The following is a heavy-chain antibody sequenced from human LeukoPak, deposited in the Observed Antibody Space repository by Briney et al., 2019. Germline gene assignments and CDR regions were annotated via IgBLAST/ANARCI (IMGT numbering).Heavy chain of an antibody. D-gene: IGHD3-10*01. Sequence: GGSLRLSCAASGFTFSNNAMRWVRQAPGKGLVWVAYIRYGGGNAYYVDSVKGRFTISRDNSKDTLSLQMNGLRPEDTAVYFCAKGGYYGSGLDYWGQGAPVTVSS. CDR3: AKGGYYGSGLDY. J-gene: IGHJ4*02. V-gene: IGHV3-30*02. CDR1: GFTFSNNA. CDR2: IRYGGGNA.